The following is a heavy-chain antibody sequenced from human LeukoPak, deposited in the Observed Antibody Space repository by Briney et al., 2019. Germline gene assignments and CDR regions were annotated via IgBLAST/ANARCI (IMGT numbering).Heavy chain of an antibody. J-gene: IGHJ4*02. CDR3: AGLVLDY. CDR2: ISGSGSNI. D-gene: IGHD6-19*01. V-gene: IGHV3-48*03. Sequence: GGSLRLSCAASGFTFRSYEMTWVRQAPGKGLEWVSYISGSGSNIYYTDSVKGRFTISRDNAKNSLYLQMNSLRAEDTAVYYCAGLVLDYWGQRTLVTVSS. CDR1: GFTFRSYE.